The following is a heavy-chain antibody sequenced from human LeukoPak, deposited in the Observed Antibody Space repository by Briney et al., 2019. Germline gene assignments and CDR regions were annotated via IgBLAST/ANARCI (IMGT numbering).Heavy chain of an antibody. V-gene: IGHV6-1*01. CDR2: TYYRSKWYY. J-gene: IGHJ3*01. CDR1: GDTVSSNSTA. CDR3: ARGFALDF. Sequence: SQTLSLTCDISGDTVSSNSTAWNWIRQSPSRGLEWLGRTYYRSKWYYDYAVSVKSRITISPDTSKNQFSLQLNSVSADDTAVYYCARGFALDFWGQGTMVTVSS.